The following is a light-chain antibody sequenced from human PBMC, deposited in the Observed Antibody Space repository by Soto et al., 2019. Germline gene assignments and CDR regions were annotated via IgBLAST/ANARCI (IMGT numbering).Light chain of an antibody. CDR3: QQYKTYSRT. CDR1: QSVNTW. Sequence: DIQMTQSPSTLSASVGDRVTISCRASQSVNTWLAWYQQKPGEAPKLLIYDGSTLTRGVPSRFSGSGSGTEFTLTISSLQPCDFATFYCQQYKTYSRTFGQGTKVEVK. CDR2: DGS. J-gene: IGKJ1*01. V-gene: IGKV1-5*03.